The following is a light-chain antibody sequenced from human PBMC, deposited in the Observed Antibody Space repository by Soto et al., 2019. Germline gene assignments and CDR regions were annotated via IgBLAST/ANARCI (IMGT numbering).Light chain of an antibody. CDR2: GAS. J-gene: IGKJ4*01. V-gene: IGKV3-15*01. Sequence: DIVMTQSPATLSVAPGERVTFSCRASQGVSRKLAWYQHKPGQAPRLLISGASTEATGIPARFSGSGSGTEFTLAISSVQSEDCGIYYCQQYHRWPITFGCGTKVESK. CDR1: QGVSRK. CDR3: QQYHRWPIT.